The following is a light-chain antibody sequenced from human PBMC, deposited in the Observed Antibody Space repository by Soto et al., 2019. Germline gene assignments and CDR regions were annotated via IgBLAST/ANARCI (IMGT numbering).Light chain of an antibody. J-gene: IGKJ5*01. CDR3: PPPHSSPVT. V-gene: IGKV1-12*01. CDR1: QDITRW. CDR2: AAS. Sequence: DIQMTQSPSSVSAVVGDRVTITCRASQDITRWLAWYQQQPGRAPKLLIYAASTLQGGVPSRFSGSGSGTVFPLTRTSLRPADFSPYYSPPPHSSPVTLGQGTRLEI.